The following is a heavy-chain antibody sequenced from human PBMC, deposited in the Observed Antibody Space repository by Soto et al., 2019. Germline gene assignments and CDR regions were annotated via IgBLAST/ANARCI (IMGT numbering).Heavy chain of an antibody. D-gene: IGHD3-3*01. Sequence: PGGSLRLSCAASGFTFSSYWMSWVRQAPGKGLEWVANIKQDGSEKYYVDSVKGRFTISRDNAKNSLYLQMNSLRAEDTAVYYCARDRHYDFWSGYKDPMSWFDPWGQGTLVTV. CDR2: IKQDGSEK. J-gene: IGHJ5*02. CDR1: GFTFSSYW. CDR3: ARDRHYDFWSGYKDPMSWFDP. V-gene: IGHV3-7*03.